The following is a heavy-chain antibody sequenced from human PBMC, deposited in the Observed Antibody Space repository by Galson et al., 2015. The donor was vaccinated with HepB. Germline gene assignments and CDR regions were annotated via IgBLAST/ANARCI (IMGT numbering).Heavy chain of an antibody. CDR2: TYYRSKWYN. J-gene: IGHJ6*02. CDR1: GDSVSSNSAA. CDR3: ARDRILRYFDWLPTGPGALGMDV. D-gene: IGHD3-9*01. V-gene: IGHV6-1*01. Sequence: CAISGDSVSSNSAAWNWIRQSPSRGLEWLGRTYYRSKWYNDYAVSVKSRITINPDTSKNQFSLQLNSVTPEDTAVYYCARDRILRYFDWLPTGPGALGMDVWGQGTTVTVSS.